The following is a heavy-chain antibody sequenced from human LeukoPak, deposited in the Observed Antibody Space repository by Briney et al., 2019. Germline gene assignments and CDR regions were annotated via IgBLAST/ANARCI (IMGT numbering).Heavy chain of an antibody. CDR2: ISGSGGST. Sequence: PGGSLRLSCAASGFTFSSYAMSWVRQAPEKGLEWVSAISGSGGSTYYADSVRGRFTISRDNSKNTLYLQINSLRAEDTAFYYCAKDLRKAPVGGSHSFYYWGQGTLVTVSS. J-gene: IGHJ4*02. V-gene: IGHV3-23*01. CDR3: AKDLRKAPVGGSHSFYY. CDR1: GFTFSSYA. D-gene: IGHD3-16*01.